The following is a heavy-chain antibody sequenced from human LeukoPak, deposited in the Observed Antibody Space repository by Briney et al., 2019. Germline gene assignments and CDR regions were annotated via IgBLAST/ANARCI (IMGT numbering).Heavy chain of an antibody. V-gene: IGHV4-59*01. Sequence: SETLSLTCTVSGGSISSYYWSWIRQPPGKGLEWIGYIYYSGSTNYNPSLESRVTISVDTSKNQFSLKLSSVTAADTAVYYCAREHCSSTSCYYEMDYWGQGTLVTVSS. J-gene: IGHJ4*02. CDR1: GGSISSYY. CDR2: IYYSGST. D-gene: IGHD2-2*01. CDR3: AREHCSSTSCYYEMDY.